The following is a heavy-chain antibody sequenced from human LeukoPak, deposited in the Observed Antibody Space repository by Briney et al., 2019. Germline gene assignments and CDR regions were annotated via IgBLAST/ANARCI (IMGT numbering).Heavy chain of an antibody. D-gene: IGHD4-17*01. J-gene: IGHJ6*02. CDR3: ARPDYGDYSYGMDV. CDR1: GGTFSSYA. V-gene: IGHV1-69*13. CDR2: IIPIFGTA. Sequence: GASVKVSCKASGGTFSSYAISWVRQAPGQGLEWMGGIIPIFGTANYAQKFQGRVTITADESTSTAYMELSSLRSEDTAVYYCARPDYGDYSYGMDVWGQGTTDTVSS.